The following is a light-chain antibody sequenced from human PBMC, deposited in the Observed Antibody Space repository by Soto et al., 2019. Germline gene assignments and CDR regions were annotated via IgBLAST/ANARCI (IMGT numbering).Light chain of an antibody. V-gene: IGLV2-23*01. J-gene: IGLJ2*01. CDR1: SSDVGSYNL. Sequence: QSALTQPASMSGSPGQSITISCTGTSSDVGSYNLVSWYQQHPGKAPKIMIYEGSKRPSGVSNRFFGSKSGNTASLTISGLQAEDEADYYCCSFAGSSTLVFGGGTKLTVL. CDR2: EGS. CDR3: CSFAGSSTLV.